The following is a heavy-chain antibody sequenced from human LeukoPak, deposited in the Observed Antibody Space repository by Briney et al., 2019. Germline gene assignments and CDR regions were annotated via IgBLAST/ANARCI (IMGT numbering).Heavy chain of an antibody. CDR2: INHSGST. Sequence: PSETLSLTCAVYGGSFSGYYWSWIRQPPGKGLEWIGEINHSGSTNYNPSLKSRVTISVDTSKNQFSLKLSSVTAADSAVYYCARTLVGATTDEDDYWGQGTLVTVSS. V-gene: IGHV4-34*01. J-gene: IGHJ4*02. CDR1: GGSFSGYY. CDR3: ARTLVGATTDEDDY. D-gene: IGHD1-26*01.